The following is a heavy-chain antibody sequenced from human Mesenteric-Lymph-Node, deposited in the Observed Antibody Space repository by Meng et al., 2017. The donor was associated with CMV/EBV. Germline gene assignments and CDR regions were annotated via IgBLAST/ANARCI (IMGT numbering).Heavy chain of an antibody. V-gene: IGHV4-59*12. D-gene: IGHD7-27*01. J-gene: IGHJ6*02. CDR3: AREMGTGDPSYYYGMDV. Sequence: SETLSLTCTVSGGSISSYYWSWIRQPPGKGLEWIGGTYYSGSTYYNPSLKSRVTISVDTTKNQFSLKRSSVTAADTAVYYCAREMGTGDPSYYYGMDVWGQGTTVTVSS. CDR1: GGSISSYY. CDR2: TYYSGST.